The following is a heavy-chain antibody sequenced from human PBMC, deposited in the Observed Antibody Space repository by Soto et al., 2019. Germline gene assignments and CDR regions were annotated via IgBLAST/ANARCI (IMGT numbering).Heavy chain of an antibody. J-gene: IGHJ4*02. Sequence: GGSLRLSCAVSGFTFSSHAMTWVRQAPGKGLEWVSSISGSGGSTYYADSVKGRFTISRDNSKNTLYLQMNSLRAEDTAVYYCAKDVTSPMMGYCSSTSCTKQPHFDYWGQGTLVTVSS. V-gene: IGHV3-23*01. CDR3: AKDVTSPMMGYCSSTSCTKQPHFDY. D-gene: IGHD2-2*01. CDR1: GFTFSSHA. CDR2: ISGSGGST.